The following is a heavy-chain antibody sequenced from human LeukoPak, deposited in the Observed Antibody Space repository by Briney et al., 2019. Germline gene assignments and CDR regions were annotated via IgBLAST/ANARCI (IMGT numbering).Heavy chain of an antibody. Sequence: SETLSLTCTVSGGSISSYYWSWIRQPPGKGLEWIGYIYYSGSTNYNPSLKSRVTISVDTSKNQFSLKLSSVTAADTAVCYCVRRSGYFAAFDIWGQGTMVTVSS. CDR3: VRRSGYFAAFDI. V-gene: IGHV4-59*08. J-gene: IGHJ3*02. CDR1: GGSISSYY. CDR2: IYYSGST. D-gene: IGHD3-22*01.